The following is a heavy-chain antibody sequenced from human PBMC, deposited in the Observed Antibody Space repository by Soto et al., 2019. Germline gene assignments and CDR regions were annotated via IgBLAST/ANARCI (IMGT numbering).Heavy chain of an antibody. CDR1: RGSISSYY. V-gene: IGHV4-59*08. CDR3: ATYDSSGLAF. Sequence: SETLSLTCTVSRGSISSYYWNWIRQPPGKGLEWIGYIYYSGTTYYNPSLKSRLNISIDTSKKQFSLRLTSVTAADTAVYYCATYDSSGLAFWGQGTLVTVS. CDR2: IYYSGTT. J-gene: IGHJ4*02. D-gene: IGHD3-22*01.